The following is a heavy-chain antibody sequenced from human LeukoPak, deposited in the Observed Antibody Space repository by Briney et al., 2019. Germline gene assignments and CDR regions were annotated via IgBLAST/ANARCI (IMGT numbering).Heavy chain of an antibody. V-gene: IGHV3-23*01. J-gene: IGHJ4*02. CDR1: GFTFTSYA. Sequence: PGGSLRLSCAASGFTFTSYAMSWVRQAPGKGLEWVSSITNRGGSTYYTASVKGRFTISRDNSKNTLYLQMNSLRAEDTAVYYCARKISRIAVAGTSVVDYWGQGALVTVSS. CDR3: ARKISRIAVAGTSVVDY. CDR2: ITNRGGST. D-gene: IGHD6-19*01.